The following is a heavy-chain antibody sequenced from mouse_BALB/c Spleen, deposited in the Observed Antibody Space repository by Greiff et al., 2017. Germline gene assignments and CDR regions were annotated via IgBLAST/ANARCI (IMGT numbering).Heavy chain of an antibody. D-gene: IGHD2-14*01. CDR2: SRNKANDYTT. V-gene: IGHV7-1*02. CDR3: ARARYGFDY. CDR1: GFTFSDFY. J-gene: IGHJ2*01. Sequence: EVQGVESGGGLVQPGGSLRLSCAPSGFTFSDFYMEWVRQPPGKRLEWIAASRNKANDYTTEYSASVKGRFIVSRDTSQSILYLQMNALRAEDTAIYYCARARYGFDYWGQGTTLTVSS.